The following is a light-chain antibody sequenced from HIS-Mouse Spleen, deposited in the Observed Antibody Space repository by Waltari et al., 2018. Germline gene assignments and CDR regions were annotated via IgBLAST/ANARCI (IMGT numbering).Light chain of an antibody. CDR1: QSVSSN. J-gene: IGKJ1*01. V-gene: IGKV3-15*01. CDR2: GAS. CDR3: QKYNNWWT. Sequence: EIVMTQSPATLSVSPGERATLSCRASQSVSSNLAWYQQKPGQAPRLLIYGASTRATGIPARFRGSGSGTEFTLTISSMQSEDFAVYYCQKYNNWWTFGQGTKVEIK.